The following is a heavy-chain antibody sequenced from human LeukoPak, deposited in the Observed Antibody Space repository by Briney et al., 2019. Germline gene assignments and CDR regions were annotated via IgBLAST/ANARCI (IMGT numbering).Heavy chain of an antibody. V-gene: IGHV3-66*01. CDR3: ARDPPAVRTNTYA. Sequence: GGSLRLSCAASGFTVSNNYMNWVRQAPGKGLEWVSLIYSGGDTHYADSVKGGFTISRDSSKNTLYLQMNSLRAQDTAVYYCARDPPAVRTNTYAWGQGTLVTVSS. J-gene: IGHJ5*02. CDR2: IYSGGDT. CDR1: GFTVSNNY. D-gene: IGHD4/OR15-4a*01.